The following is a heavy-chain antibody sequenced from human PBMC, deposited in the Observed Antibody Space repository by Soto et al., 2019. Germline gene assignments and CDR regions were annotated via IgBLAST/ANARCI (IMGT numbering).Heavy chain of an antibody. J-gene: IGHJ3*02. CDR1: GYSFPTYW. CDR3: ARHGYVDIVTKGFDI. V-gene: IGHV5-10-1*03. CDR2: IDASDSYT. Sequence: EVQLVQSGAEVKKPGESLRISCKGSGYSFPTYWISWVRQMPGKGLEWMGRIDASDSYTNYSPPFQGHVTISVDKSTATAYLQWSRLKASDTAMYYCARHGYVDIVTKGFDIWGQGTMVTVSS. D-gene: IGHD5-12*01.